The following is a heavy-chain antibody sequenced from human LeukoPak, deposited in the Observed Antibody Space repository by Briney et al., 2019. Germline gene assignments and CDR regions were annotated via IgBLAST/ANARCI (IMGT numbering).Heavy chain of an antibody. Sequence: GGSLRLSCAASGFTFSSYGMTWVRRAPGKGLEWVSGISDSGGTTYYADSVKGRFTISRDNSRNTLYLQMNSLRAEDTAVYYCGYGRSFFNYWGQGTLVTVSS. CDR3: GYGRSFFNY. V-gene: IGHV3-23*01. D-gene: IGHD1-26*01. J-gene: IGHJ4*02. CDR2: ISDSGGTT. CDR1: GFTFSSYG.